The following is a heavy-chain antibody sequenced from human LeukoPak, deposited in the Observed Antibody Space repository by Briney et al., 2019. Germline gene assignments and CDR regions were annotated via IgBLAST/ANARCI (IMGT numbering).Heavy chain of an antibody. V-gene: IGHV4-30-4*01. Sequence: SSETLSLTCAVYGGSLSGDYWSWIRQPPGRGLEWIAYMYYSGSTYYNPSLKSRVTMSADTSKNQLSLKLSSVTAADTAVYYCARPYYYDSRIDPWGQGILVTVSS. J-gene: IGHJ5*02. D-gene: IGHD3-22*01. CDR1: GGSLSGDY. CDR2: MYYSGST. CDR3: ARPYYYDSRIDP.